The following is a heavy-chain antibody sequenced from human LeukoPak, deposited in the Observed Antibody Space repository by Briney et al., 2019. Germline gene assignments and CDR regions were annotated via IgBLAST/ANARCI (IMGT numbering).Heavy chain of an antibody. D-gene: IGHD7-27*01. CDR1: GGSISSYY. V-gene: IGHV4-59*01. CDR2: IYYSGST. CDR3: AREPLTGTSFDY. Sequence: SETLSLTCTVSGGSISSYYWSWIRQPPRKGLEWIGYIYYSGSTNYNPSLKSRVTISVDTSKNQFSLKLSSVTAADTAVYYCAREPLTGTSFDYWGQGTLVTVSP. J-gene: IGHJ4*02.